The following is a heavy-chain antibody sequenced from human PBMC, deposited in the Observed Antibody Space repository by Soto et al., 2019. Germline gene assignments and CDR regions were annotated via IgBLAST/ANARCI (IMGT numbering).Heavy chain of an antibody. Sequence: QVHLVQSRAEVKKPGASVKVSCKSSGYTFTSYGITWVRQAPGQGLEWMGWISAHNGNTDYAQRLQGRVTVTRDTSTSTAYMELRSLRSDDTAVYYCARGRYGDYWGQGALVTVSS. D-gene: IGHD1-1*01. CDR2: ISAHNGNT. CDR1: GYTFTSYG. J-gene: IGHJ4*02. CDR3: ARGRYGDY. V-gene: IGHV1-18*01.